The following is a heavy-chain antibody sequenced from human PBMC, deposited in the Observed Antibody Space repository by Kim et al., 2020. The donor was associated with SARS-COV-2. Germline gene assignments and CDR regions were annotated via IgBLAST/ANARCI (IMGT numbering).Heavy chain of an antibody. CDR2: NK. D-gene: IGHD6-25*01. CDR3: ARRGSGHGLDV. J-gene: IGHJ6*02. Sequence: NKGDPQKLQDTVTLTRDTFASTVYMELSSLMSEDTAVYYCARRGSGHGLDVWGQGTTVTVSS. V-gene: IGHV1-3*01.